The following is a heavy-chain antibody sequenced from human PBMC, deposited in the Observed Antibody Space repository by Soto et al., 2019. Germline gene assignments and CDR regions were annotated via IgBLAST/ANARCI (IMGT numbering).Heavy chain of an antibody. Sequence: PVGSLRLSCAAPGFTFNTYWMSWVRQSPGKGLEWVANIKQDGSEKFYVDSVKGRFTISRDNARNSVYLQMNSLRAEDTGVYYCARGGYCSTTSCYRGSHSYYGMDVWAQGTTVTVSS. V-gene: IGHV3-7*03. D-gene: IGHD2-2*02. CDR1: GFTFNTYW. CDR2: IKQDGSEK. CDR3: ARGGYCSTTSCYRGSHSYYGMDV. J-gene: IGHJ6*02.